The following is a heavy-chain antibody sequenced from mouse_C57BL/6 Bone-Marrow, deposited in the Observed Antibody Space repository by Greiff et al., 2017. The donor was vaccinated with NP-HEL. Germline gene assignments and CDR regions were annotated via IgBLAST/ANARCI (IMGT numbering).Heavy chain of an antibody. V-gene: IGHV1-64*01. CDR2: IHPNSGST. J-gene: IGHJ4*01. CDR1: GYTFTSYW. CDR3: GRSLLYGRYAMEY. Sequence: QVQLQQPGAELVKPGASVKLSCKASGYTFTSYWMHWVKQRPGQGLEWIGMIHPNSGSTNYNQKFKSKATLTVDKSSSTAYMQLSSLRSEDAAVYDCGRSLLYGRYAMEYGGRGTSVTVSA. D-gene: IGHD1-1*01.